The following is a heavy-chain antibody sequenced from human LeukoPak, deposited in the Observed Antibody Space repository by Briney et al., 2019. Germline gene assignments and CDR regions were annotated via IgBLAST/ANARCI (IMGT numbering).Heavy chain of an antibody. Sequence: ASVKVSCKASPYTFINYDIIWVRQAPGQGLEWMGWISAHNGNTNYAQKLQGRVSMTTDTSTSTAYMELRSLRSDDTAVYHCARVWRTSPYYIDYWGQGTLVTVSS. CDR2: ISAHNGNT. J-gene: IGHJ4*02. D-gene: IGHD2-21*01. V-gene: IGHV1-18*01. CDR1: PYTFINYD. CDR3: ARVWRTSPYYIDY.